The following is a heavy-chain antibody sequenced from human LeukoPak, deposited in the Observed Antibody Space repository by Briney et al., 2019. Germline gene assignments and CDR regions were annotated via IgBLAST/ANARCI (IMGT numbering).Heavy chain of an antibody. Sequence: SETLSLTCAVYGGSFSGYYWSWIRQPPGKGLEWIGEINHSGSTNYNPSLKSRVTISVDTSKNQFSLKLTSVTAADTAVYYCARVDSSGWYGIDYWGQGTLVTVSS. CDR1: GGSFSGYY. D-gene: IGHD6-19*01. J-gene: IGHJ4*02. V-gene: IGHV4-34*01. CDR2: INHSGST. CDR3: ARVDSSGWYGIDY.